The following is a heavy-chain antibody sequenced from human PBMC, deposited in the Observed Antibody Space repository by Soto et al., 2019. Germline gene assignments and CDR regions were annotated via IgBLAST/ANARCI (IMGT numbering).Heavy chain of an antibody. CDR1: GGSISSGGYS. Sequence: SETLSLTCAVSGGSISSGGYSWSWIRQPPGKGLEWIGYIYHSGSPYYNPSLKSRVTISVDRSKNQFSLKLSSVTAADTAVYYCARTPDIWGQGTMVTVSS. CDR3: ARTPDI. J-gene: IGHJ3*02. CDR2: IYHSGSP. V-gene: IGHV4-30-2*01.